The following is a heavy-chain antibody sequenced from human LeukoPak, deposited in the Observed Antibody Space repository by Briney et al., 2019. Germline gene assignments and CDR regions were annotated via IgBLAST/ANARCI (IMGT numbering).Heavy chain of an antibody. CDR3: AKHSSSGNYYFDY. CDR1: GFTFSSYA. Sequence: PGGSLRFSCAASGFTFSSYAMSWVRQAPGKGLEWVSSISGSGGTTYYADSVKGRFTISRDNSKNTLYLQMNSLRAEDTAVYYCAKHSSSGNYYFDYWGQGTLVTVSS. J-gene: IGHJ4*02. CDR2: ISGSGGTT. D-gene: IGHD6-19*01. V-gene: IGHV3-23*01.